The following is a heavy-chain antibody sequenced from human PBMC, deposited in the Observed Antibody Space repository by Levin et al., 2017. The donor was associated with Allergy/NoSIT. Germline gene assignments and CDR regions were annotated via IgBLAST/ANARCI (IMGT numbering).Heavy chain of an antibody. D-gene: IGHD6-19*01. V-gene: IGHV3-23*01. J-gene: IGHJ5*02. Sequence: GESLKISCAASGFTFSTYAMSWVRQAPGKGLEWVSVISGSGGKTYYADSVKGRFTISRDNSKNTLYLQMNSLRAEDTAVYYREKGQPNNGWGADPWGQGTLVTVSS. CDR1: GFTFSTYA. CDR3: EKGQPNNGWGADP. CDR2: ISGSGGKT.